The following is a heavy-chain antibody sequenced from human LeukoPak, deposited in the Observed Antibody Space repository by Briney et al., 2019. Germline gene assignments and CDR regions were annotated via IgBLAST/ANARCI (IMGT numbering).Heavy chain of an antibody. J-gene: IGHJ4*02. CDR2: IYYSGST. D-gene: IGHD2-2*01. CDR1: GGSISSSSYY. CDR3: VVGDSYCSSTSCQRAPGY. Sequence: PSETLSLTCTVSGGSISSSSYYWGWIRQPPGKGLEWIGSIYYSGSTYYNPSLKSRVTISVDTSKNQFSLKLSSVTAADTAVYYCVVGDSYCSSTSCQRAPGYWGQGTLVTVSS. V-gene: IGHV4-39*07.